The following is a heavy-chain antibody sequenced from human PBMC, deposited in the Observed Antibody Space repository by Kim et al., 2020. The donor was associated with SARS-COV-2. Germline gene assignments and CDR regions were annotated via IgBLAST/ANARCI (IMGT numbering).Heavy chain of an antibody. CDR2: DGSQI. V-gene: IGHV3-7*01. Sequence: DGSQIYYVDYVKGRFTISRDNAKNSLYLQMNSLRAEDTAVYYCSRSEDYWGQGTLVTVSS. CDR3: SRSEDY. J-gene: IGHJ4*02.